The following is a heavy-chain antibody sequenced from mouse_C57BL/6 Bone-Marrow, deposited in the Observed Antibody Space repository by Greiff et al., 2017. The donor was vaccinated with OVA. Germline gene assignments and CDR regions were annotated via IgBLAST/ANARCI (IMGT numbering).Heavy chain of an antibody. CDR3: ARRDYGSSYEYFDV. Sequence: VQLQQPGAELVKPGASVKLSCKASGYTFTSYWMQWVKQRPGQGLEWIGEIDPSDSYTNYNQKFKGKATLTVDTSSRTAYMQLSSLTSEDSAVYYCARRDYGSSYEYFDVWGTGTTVTVSS. D-gene: IGHD1-1*01. J-gene: IGHJ1*03. CDR2: IDPSDSYT. V-gene: IGHV1-50*01. CDR1: GYTFTSYW.